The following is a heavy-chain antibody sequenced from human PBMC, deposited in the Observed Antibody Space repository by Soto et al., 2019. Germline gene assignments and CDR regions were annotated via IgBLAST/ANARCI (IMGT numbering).Heavy chain of an antibody. V-gene: IGHV1-18*04. CDR2: ISVYNGKT. D-gene: IGHD3-3*01. Sequence: QVQLVQSGAEVKKPGATVKVSCKASGYTFTSSGSSWVRQAPAQGLEWMGWISVYNGKTNYAQNLQGRLTLTTDTSTSTAYMELRSLISDDTAVYYCAREPTYYDFWSGDNRFDPWGHGNLVTVSS. CDR1: GYTFTSSG. J-gene: IGHJ5*02. CDR3: AREPTYYDFWSGDNRFDP.